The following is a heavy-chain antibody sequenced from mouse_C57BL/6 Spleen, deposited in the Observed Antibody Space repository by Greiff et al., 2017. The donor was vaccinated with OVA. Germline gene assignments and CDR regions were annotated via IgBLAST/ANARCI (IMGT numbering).Heavy chain of an antibody. CDR2: INYDGSST. CDR1: GFTFSDYY. V-gene: IGHV5-16*01. Sequence: EVKLMESEGGLVQPGSSMKLSCTASGFTFSDYYMAWVRQVPEKGLEWVANINYDGSSTYYLDSLKSRFIISRDNAKNILYLQMSSLTSEDTATEYCARDRGIYDDHYYYAMDYWGQGTSVTVSS. J-gene: IGHJ4*01. CDR3: ARDRGIYDDHYYYAMDY. D-gene: IGHD2-4*01.